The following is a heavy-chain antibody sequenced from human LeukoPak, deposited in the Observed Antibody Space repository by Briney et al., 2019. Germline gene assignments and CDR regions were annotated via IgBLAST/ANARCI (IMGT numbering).Heavy chain of an antibody. Sequence: PSQTLSLTCTVSGGSISSGGYNWSWIRQHPGKGLEWIGYIYYSGGTYYNPSLKSRVTISVDTSKNQFSLKLSSVTAADTAVYYCARVDENRSYGRYFDYWGQGTLVTVSS. CDR1: GGSISSGGYN. V-gene: IGHV4-31*03. CDR2: IYYSGGT. D-gene: IGHD5-18*01. CDR3: ARVDENRSYGRYFDY. J-gene: IGHJ4*02.